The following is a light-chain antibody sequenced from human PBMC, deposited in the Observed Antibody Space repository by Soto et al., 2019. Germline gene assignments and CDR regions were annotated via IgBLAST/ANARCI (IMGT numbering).Light chain of an antibody. CDR1: QSIVNW. Sequence: DVQMTQSPSTLSASVGDRVTITCRASQSIVNWLAWYQQKPGKAPKLLIYKASSLESGVPSRFSGSGSGTEFTLTISSLQPDDSATYYCQQYNNNWTFGQGTKVEIK. CDR2: KAS. V-gene: IGKV1-5*03. CDR3: QQYNNNWT. J-gene: IGKJ1*01.